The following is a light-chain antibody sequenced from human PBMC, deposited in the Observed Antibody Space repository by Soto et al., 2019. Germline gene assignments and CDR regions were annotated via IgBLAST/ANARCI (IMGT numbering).Light chain of an antibody. CDR2: KAS. CDR3: QQYNSYPLT. CDR1: QXXXXW. J-gene: IGKJ4*01. Sequence: DIQMTQSPSTLSASVGDRVTITCRASQXXXXWLAWYQQKPGKAPNLLIYKASSLESGVPSRFSXSGXGTEXTXTISSLXPDDFATYYCQQYNSYPLTFGGGTKVEIK. V-gene: IGKV1-5*03.